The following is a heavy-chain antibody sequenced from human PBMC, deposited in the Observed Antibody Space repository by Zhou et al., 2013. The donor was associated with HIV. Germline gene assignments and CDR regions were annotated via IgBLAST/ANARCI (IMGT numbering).Heavy chain of an antibody. J-gene: IGHJ4*02. CDR2: IIPIFGTS. Sequence: QVHLVQSGAEMKKPGSSVKVSCKASGGTFSSYIINWVRQAPGQGLEWMGRIIPIFGTSNYAQKFQGRVTITADESTSTAYMELSSLRSEDTAVYYCARGDYAVNFDLPYWWGQGTLVTVSS. D-gene: IGHD3-9*01. V-gene: IGHV1-69*13. CDR1: GGTFSSYI. CDR3: ARGDYAVNFDLPYW.